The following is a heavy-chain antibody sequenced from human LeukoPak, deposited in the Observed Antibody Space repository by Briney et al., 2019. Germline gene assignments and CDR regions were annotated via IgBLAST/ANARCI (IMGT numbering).Heavy chain of an antibody. J-gene: IGHJ4*02. CDR3: ARSPRGSHFDY. CDR2: IDGPTFRT. CDR1: GFTFSNYA. D-gene: IGHD3-16*01. V-gene: IGHV3-23*01. Sequence: GSLRLSCAASGFTFSNYAMHWVRQAPGKGLEWVSTIDGPTFRTHYADSVMGRFTISRDNSKNTLYLQMNSLRAEDTAVYYCARSPRGSHFDYWGLGTLVTVSS.